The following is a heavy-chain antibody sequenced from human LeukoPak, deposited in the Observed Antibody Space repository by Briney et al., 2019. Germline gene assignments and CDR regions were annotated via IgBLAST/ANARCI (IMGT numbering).Heavy chain of an antibody. CDR2: VSLSGLT. CDR1: GGSITSTNW. Sequence: SGTLSLTCGVSGGSITSTNWWSWVRQPPGQGLEWIGEVSLSGLTNYNPSLSSRVIMALDTSKNHLSLHLTSVTAADTAVYYYSRENGAFSPFGYWGQGYLVTVSS. CDR3: SRENGAFSPFGY. D-gene: IGHD2-8*01. V-gene: IGHV4-4*02. J-gene: IGHJ4*02.